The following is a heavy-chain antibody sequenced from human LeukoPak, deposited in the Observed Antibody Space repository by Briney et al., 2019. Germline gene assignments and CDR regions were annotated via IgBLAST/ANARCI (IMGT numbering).Heavy chain of an antibody. J-gene: IGHJ4*02. Sequence: PGGSLRLSCAASGFTFRNYWMHWVRQAPGKGLEWVSRINSDGSITSHADSVKGRFTSSRDNAKNTLYLQMNSLRVEDTAVYYCARASDWAVIDYWGQGTLVTVSS. D-gene: IGHD3-9*01. CDR3: ARASDWAVIDY. CDR2: INSDGSIT. V-gene: IGHV3-74*01. CDR1: GFTFRNYW.